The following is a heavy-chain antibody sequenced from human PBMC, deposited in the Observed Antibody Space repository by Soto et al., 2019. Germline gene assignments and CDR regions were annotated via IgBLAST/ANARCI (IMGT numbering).Heavy chain of an antibody. CDR2: ISSSGSTI. CDR3: ARIGPGPNDYYGDLYYYYYMDV. V-gene: IGHV3-11*01. Sequence: GGSLRLSCAASGFTFSDYYMSWIRQAPGKGLEWVSYISSSGSTIYYADSVKGRFTISRDNAKNSLYLQMNSLRAEDTAVYYCARIGPGPNDYYGDLYYYYYMDVWGKGTTVTVSS. D-gene: IGHD4-17*01. J-gene: IGHJ6*03. CDR1: GFTFSDYY.